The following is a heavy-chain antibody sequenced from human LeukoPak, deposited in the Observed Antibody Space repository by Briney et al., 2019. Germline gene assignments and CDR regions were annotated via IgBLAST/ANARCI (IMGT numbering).Heavy chain of an antibody. CDR3: ARDLLYGSGSVFDY. Sequence: SVKVSCKASGGTFSSYAISWVRQASGQGFEWMGGIIPIFGTANYAQKFQGRVTITADESTSTAYMELSSLRSEDTAVYYCARDLLYGSGSVFDYWGQGTLVTVSS. D-gene: IGHD3-10*01. CDR1: GGTFSSYA. V-gene: IGHV1-69*13. CDR2: IIPIFGTA. J-gene: IGHJ4*02.